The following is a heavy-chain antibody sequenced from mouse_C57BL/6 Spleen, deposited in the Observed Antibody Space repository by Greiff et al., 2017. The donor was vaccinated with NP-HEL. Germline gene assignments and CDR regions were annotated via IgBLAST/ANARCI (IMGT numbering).Heavy chain of an antibody. CDR2: IDPETGGT. Sequence: VQLQQSGAELVRPGASVTLSCKASGYTFTDYEMPWVKQTPVHGLEWIGAIDPETGGTAYNQKFKGKAILTADKSSSTAYMELRSLTSEDSAVYYCTRDEGYYDFAYWGQGTLVTVSA. D-gene: IGHD2-3*01. CDR1: GYTFTDYE. J-gene: IGHJ3*01. CDR3: TRDEGYYDFAY. V-gene: IGHV1-15*01.